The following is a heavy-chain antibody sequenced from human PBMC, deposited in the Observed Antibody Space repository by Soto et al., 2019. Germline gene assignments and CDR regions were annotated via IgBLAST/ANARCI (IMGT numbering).Heavy chain of an antibody. D-gene: IGHD2-21*01. CDR1: GFTFSSYA. Sequence: PGGPLRLSCAASGFTFSSYAMSWVRQAPGKGLEWVSAISGSGGSTYYADSVKGRFTISRDNSKNTLYLQMNSLRAEDTAVYYCAKDLALLWRGAGSYYFDYWGQGTLVTVSS. V-gene: IGHV3-23*01. J-gene: IGHJ4*02. CDR2: ISGSGGST. CDR3: AKDLALLWRGAGSYYFDY.